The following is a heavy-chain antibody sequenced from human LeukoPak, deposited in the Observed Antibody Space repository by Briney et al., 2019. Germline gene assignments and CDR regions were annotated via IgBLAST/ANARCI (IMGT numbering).Heavy chain of an antibody. CDR1: GYSISSGYY. CDR3: ARRGGVVLDY. J-gene: IGHJ4*02. CDR2: IYHSGST. Sequence: KPSETLSLTCAVSGYSISSGYYWGWIRQPPGKGLEWIGSIYHSGSTYYNPSLKSRVTISVDTSKNQFSLKLSSVTAADTAVYYCARRGGVVLDYWGQGTLVTVSS. V-gene: IGHV4-38-2*01. D-gene: IGHD3-3*01.